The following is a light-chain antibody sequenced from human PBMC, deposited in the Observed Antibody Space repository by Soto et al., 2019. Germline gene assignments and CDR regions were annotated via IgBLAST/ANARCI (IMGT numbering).Light chain of an antibody. J-gene: IGLJ2*01. CDR3: SSFAGKNTFV. CDR1: SSDVGGYNY. Sequence: QSALPQPPSASGSPVQSVTISCTGTSSDVGGYNYVSWYQQHPGKAHKLMISEVSKRPSGVPDRFSGSKSGNTAYLTVSGLQAEDEDDYYCSSFAGKNTFVVGGGTTVTVL. CDR2: EVS. V-gene: IGLV2-8*01.